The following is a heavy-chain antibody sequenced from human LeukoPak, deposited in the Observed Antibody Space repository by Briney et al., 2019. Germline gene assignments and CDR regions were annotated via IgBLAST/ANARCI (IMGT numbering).Heavy chain of an antibody. CDR3: ARDGVLRYFDYYYYYMDV. J-gene: IGHJ6*03. D-gene: IGHD3-9*01. Sequence: GGSLRLSCAASGFTFSSYEMNWVRQAPGKGLEWVSYIISSSSTIYYADSVKGRFTISRDNAKNSLFLQMNSLRAEDTAVYYCARDGVLRYFDYYYYYMDVWGKGTTVTISS. V-gene: IGHV3-48*03. CDR1: GFTFSSYE. CDR2: IISSSSTI.